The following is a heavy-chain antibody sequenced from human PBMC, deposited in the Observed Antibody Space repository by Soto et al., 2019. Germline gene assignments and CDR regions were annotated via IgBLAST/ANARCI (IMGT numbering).Heavy chain of an antibody. D-gene: IGHD2-21*02. CDR1: GYTFTTYW. Sequence: RGQSLKISCQGSGYTFTTYWITLVRQMPGRGLEWMGRIDPSDSYTNDSPSFQGHVTISADKSTNTAYLEWRSLKASDSAIYYCACPRQEVGDRAYDYWGQGILVTVSS. V-gene: IGHV5-10-1*01. J-gene: IGHJ4*02. CDR3: ACPRQEVGDRAYDY. CDR2: IDPSDSYT.